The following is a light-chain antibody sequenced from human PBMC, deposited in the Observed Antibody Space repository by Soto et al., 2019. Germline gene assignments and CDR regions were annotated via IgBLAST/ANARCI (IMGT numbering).Light chain of an antibody. CDR2: GNY. Sequence: QSVLTQTPSVSGAPGQRVTISCTGTSSNIGAGYDVHWYKQLPGTAPKLLIYGNYNRPSGVPDRFSGSKSGTSASLAITGLQAEDEAHYYCQTYDSSLSAVVFGGGTKVTVL. J-gene: IGLJ2*01. V-gene: IGLV1-40*01. CDR1: SSNIGAGYD. CDR3: QTYDSSLSAVV.